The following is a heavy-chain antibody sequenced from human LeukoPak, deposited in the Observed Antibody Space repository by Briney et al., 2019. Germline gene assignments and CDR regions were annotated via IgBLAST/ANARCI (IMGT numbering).Heavy chain of an antibody. Sequence: PSETLSLTCAVSGYSISSGYYWGWIRQPPGKGLEWIGSIYHSGSTYYNPSLKSRVTISVDTSKNQFSLKLSSVTAADTAVYYCASLPGYSYGTGIDYWGQGTLVTVPS. J-gene: IGHJ4*02. D-gene: IGHD5-18*01. CDR3: ASLPGYSYGTGIDY. V-gene: IGHV4-38-2*01. CDR2: IYHSGST. CDR1: GYSISSGYY.